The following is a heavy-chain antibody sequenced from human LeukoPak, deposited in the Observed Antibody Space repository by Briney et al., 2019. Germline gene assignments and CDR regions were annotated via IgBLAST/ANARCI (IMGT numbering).Heavy chain of an antibody. V-gene: IGHV3-23*01. CDR1: GFTFSTYA. Sequence: PGGSLRLSFAASGFTFSTYAMIWVRQAPGKGLEWVSGISSGGHTYYADSVKGRVNISRDNFKNTMYLQMNSLRAEDTAVYYCAKDRSDSGYPNWFDSWGQGTLVTVSS. CDR2: ISSGGHT. D-gene: IGHD5-12*01. J-gene: IGHJ5*01. CDR3: AKDRSDSGYPNWFDS.